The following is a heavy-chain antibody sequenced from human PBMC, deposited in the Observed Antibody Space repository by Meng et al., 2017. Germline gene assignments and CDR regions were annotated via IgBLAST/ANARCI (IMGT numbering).Heavy chain of an antibody. V-gene: IGHV1-2*02. CDR2: IDPHSGDT. J-gene: IGHJ4*02. CDR1: GYIFIGYF. CDR3: ARLSPGELADF. Sequence: ASVKVSCKTSGYIFIGYFMQRVRQAPGQGLEWLGWIDPHSGDTNYAPKFQGRVTMTSDASISTSYMELNRLPSDDTAMYYCARLSPGELADFWGQGTLVAVSS. D-gene: IGHD1-7*01.